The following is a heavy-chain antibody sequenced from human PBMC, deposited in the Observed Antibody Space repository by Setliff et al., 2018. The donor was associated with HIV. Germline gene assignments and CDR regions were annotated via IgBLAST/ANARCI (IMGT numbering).Heavy chain of an antibody. J-gene: IGHJ5*02. CDR2: INHSANT. CDR3: ARTIKEHLAVLWFDP. D-gene: IGHD3-3*02. CDR1: GGSFSGNY. V-gene: IGHV4-34*01. Sequence: PSETLSLTCAVYGGSFSGNYWNWIRQPPGKGLEWIGEINHSANTNYSPSLKSRVTISVDTSKNQFSLKLSSVTAADTAVYYCARTIKEHLAVLWFDPWGQGTLVTVSS.